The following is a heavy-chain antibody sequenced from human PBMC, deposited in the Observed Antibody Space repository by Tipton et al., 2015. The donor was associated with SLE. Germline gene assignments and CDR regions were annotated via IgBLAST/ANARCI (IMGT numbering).Heavy chain of an antibody. Sequence: TLSFTCTVSGGSISRGTYYWSWIRQPAGKGLESIGRFYTNGRPTSNPSLKSRVTISVDTSKNQFSLNLSSVTAADTAVYYCARGGIYHDYSGNFDYWGQGTLVSASS. J-gene: IGHJ4*02. CDR2: FYTNGRP. CDR1: GGSISRGTYY. V-gene: IGHV4-61*02. CDR3: ARGGIYHDYSGNFDY. D-gene: IGHD3-22*01.